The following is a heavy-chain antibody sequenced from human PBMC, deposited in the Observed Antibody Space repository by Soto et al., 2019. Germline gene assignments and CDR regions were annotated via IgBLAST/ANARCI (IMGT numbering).Heavy chain of an antibody. J-gene: IGHJ6*02. V-gene: IGHV1-69*06. CDR2: IIPIFGTA. D-gene: IGHD6-19*01. CDR1: GGTFSSYA. Sequence: QVQLVQSGAEVKKPGSSVKVSCKASGGTFSSYAISWVRQAPGQGLEWMGGIIPIFGTANYAQKFQGRVTITADKPTSTAYTELSSLRSEDTAVYYCATEPHAVAGLTYYSYGMDVWGQGTTVTVSS. CDR3: ATEPHAVAGLTYYSYGMDV.